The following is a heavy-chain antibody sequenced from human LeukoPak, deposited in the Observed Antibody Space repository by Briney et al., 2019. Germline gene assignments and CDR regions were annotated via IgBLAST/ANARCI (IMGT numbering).Heavy chain of an antibody. CDR3: ARDRSIFYIAARPLGWFDP. J-gene: IGHJ5*02. Sequence: SETLSLTCTVSGYSISSGYYWGWIRQPPGKGLEWIGSISHSGSTYYNPSLKSRVTISLDTSKNQFSLKLSSVTAADTAVYYCARDRSIFYIAARPLGWFDPWGQGTLVTVSS. D-gene: IGHD6-6*01. V-gene: IGHV4-38-2*02. CDR2: ISHSGST. CDR1: GYSISSGYY.